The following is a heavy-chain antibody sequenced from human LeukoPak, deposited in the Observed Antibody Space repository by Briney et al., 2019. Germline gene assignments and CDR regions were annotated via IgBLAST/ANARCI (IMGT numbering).Heavy chain of an antibody. Sequence: VASVKVSCRASGYTFTSYDINWVRQATGQGLEWMGWMNPKSSNTGYAQKFQGRVTMTRNTSISTAYMELSSLRSEDTAVYYCARTLGDSSGYYDYYYYMDVWGKGATVTVSS. J-gene: IGHJ6*03. V-gene: IGHV1-8*01. D-gene: IGHD3-22*01. CDR2: MNPKSSNT. CDR3: ARTLGDSSGYYDYYYYMDV. CDR1: GYTFTSYD.